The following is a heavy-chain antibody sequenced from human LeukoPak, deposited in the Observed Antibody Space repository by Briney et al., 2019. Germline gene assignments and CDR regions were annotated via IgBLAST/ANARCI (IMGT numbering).Heavy chain of an antibody. J-gene: IGHJ4*02. D-gene: IGHD5-24*01. CDR1: GFTFSSYA. V-gene: IGHV3-23*01. CDR3: ARDRDTYGKRYYFDS. Sequence: GGSLRLSCAASGFTFSSYAMSWVRQAPGKGLEWVSAISGSGGSTYYADSVKGRFTISRDNSKNTLYLQMNSLRAEDTAVYYCARDRDTYGKRYYFDSWGQGTLVTVSS. CDR2: ISGSGGST.